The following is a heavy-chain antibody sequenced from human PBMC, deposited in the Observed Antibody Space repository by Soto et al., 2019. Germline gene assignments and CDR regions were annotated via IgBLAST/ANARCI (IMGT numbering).Heavy chain of an antibody. CDR1: GYSFVSYW. CDR3: AKTDGYEVEY. J-gene: IGHJ4*02. Sequence: GESLKISCKGSGYSFVSYWIAWVRQMPGKGLEWMGSIYPGDSDTTYSPSIQGQVAISADKSSTTVYLQWNTLKASDTAMYYCAKTDGYEVEYWGQGTQVTVSS. V-gene: IGHV5-51*01. D-gene: IGHD5-18*01. CDR2: IYPGDSDT.